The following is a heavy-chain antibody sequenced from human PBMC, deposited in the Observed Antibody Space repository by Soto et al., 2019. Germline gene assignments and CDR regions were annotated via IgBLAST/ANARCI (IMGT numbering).Heavy chain of an antibody. CDR1: GYTFIGYY. CDR2: IKSNSGDT. V-gene: IGHV1-2*06. Sequence: ASVKVSCKASGYTFIGYYMHWVRQAPGQGLEWMGQIKSNSGDTKCAQNFQGRVTMTRDTSISTAYMEVHGLTSDDTAVYYCARVGLHNWNYFDYWGQGTLVTVSS. D-gene: IGHD1-20*01. J-gene: IGHJ4*02. CDR3: ARVGLHNWNYFDY.